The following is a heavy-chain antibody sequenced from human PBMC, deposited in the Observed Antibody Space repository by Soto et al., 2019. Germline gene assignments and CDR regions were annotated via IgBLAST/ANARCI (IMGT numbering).Heavy chain of an antibody. D-gene: IGHD6-6*01. Sequence: QVQLQESGPGLVKPSQTLSLTCTVSGGSISSGGYYWSWIRQHPGKGLEWIGYIYYSGSTYYNPSLKSRVTLSVVTSKTQFSLKLSSVTAADTAVYYCARESGMYSSSPGIDYWGQGTLVTVSS. J-gene: IGHJ4*02. CDR3: ARESGMYSSSPGIDY. CDR1: GGSISSGGYY. V-gene: IGHV4-31*03. CDR2: IYYSGST.